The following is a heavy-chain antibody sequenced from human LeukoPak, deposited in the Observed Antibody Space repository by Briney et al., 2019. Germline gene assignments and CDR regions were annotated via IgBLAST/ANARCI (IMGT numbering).Heavy chain of an antibody. CDR2: IYTSGST. Sequence: SETLSLTCTVSGGSISSYYWSWIRQPAGKGLEWIGRIYTSGSTNYNPSLKSRVTMSVDTSKNQFSLKLSSVTAADTAVYYCARGHYDSSGYYLYNYYGMDVWGQGTTVTVSS. CDR1: GGSISSYY. J-gene: IGHJ6*02. CDR3: ARGHYDSSGYYLYNYYGMDV. D-gene: IGHD3-22*01. V-gene: IGHV4-4*07.